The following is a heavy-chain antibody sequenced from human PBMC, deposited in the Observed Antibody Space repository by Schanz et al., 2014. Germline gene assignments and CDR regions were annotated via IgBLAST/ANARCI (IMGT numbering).Heavy chain of an antibody. Sequence: EVQLLESGGGLVQPGGSLKLSCAASGLIFSNYAMSWVRQAPGKGLEWISTIGTSGGTNYSESVKGRFTISRDNSKNTLYLQMNSLRAEDTAVYFCAKIERNEDWGQGTLVTVSS. CDR3: AKIERNED. J-gene: IGHJ4*02. D-gene: IGHD1-1*01. CDR1: GLIFSNYA. CDR2: IGTSGGT. V-gene: IGHV3-23*01.